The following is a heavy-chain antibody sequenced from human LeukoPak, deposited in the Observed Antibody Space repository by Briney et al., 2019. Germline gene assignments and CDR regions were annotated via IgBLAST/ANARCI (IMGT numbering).Heavy chain of an antibody. J-gene: IGHJ4*02. CDR2: IGGSGGST. CDR1: GFTFNNYA. Sequence: SGGSLRLSCAASGFTFNNYAMSWVRQAPGKGLEWVSAIGGSGGSTYYTDSVKGRFTISRDNSKNKLYLQVNSLRAEDTAVYYCAREPTGYFDYWGQGTLVTVSS. CDR3: AREPTGYFDY. V-gene: IGHV3-23*01. D-gene: IGHD1-14*01.